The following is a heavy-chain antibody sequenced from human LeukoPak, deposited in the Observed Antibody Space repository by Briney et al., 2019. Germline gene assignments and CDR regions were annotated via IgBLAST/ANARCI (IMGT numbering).Heavy chain of an antibody. Sequence: PGRSLRLSCAASGFTFRTYAMHWVRQAPGKGLEWVAVISYDGSNKYYADSVKGRFTISRDNSKNTLYLQMNSLRGEDTAVYYCAREEWYYFDYWGQGTLVTVSS. CDR3: AREEWYYFDY. CDR1: GFTFRTYA. V-gene: IGHV3-30-3*01. J-gene: IGHJ4*02. D-gene: IGHD3-3*01. CDR2: ISYDGSNK.